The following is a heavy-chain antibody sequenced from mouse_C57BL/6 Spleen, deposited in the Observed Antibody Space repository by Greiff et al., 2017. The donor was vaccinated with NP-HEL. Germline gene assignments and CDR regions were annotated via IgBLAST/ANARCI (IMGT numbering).Heavy chain of an antibody. J-gene: IGHJ1*03. CDR3: ARRGDYEGYFDV. CDR1: GYTFTDYT. V-gene: IGHV1-18*01. CDR2: INPNNGGT. D-gene: IGHD2-4*01. Sequence: VQLKESGPELVKPGASVKIPCKASGYTFTDYTMDWVKQSHGKSLEWIGDINPNNGGTIYTQKFKGKATLTVDKSSSTAYMELRSLTSEDTAVYYCARRGDYEGYFDVWGTGTTVTVSS.